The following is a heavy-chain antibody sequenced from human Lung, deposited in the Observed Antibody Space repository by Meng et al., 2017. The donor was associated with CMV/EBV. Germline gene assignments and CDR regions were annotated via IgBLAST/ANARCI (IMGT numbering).Heavy chain of an antibody. D-gene: IGHD3/OR15-3a*01. CDR3: ARDGTGFYFDD. Sequence: SXTXSLTCTVSGGSISSSYWSWIRQPPGKGLEWIGYISYTGSTNYNPSLKRRVTISLDTSKNQFSLRLNSVTAADTALYYCARDGTGFYFDDLGQGTLVTVSS. CDR1: GGSISSSY. V-gene: IGHV4-59*01. J-gene: IGHJ4*01. CDR2: ISYTGST.